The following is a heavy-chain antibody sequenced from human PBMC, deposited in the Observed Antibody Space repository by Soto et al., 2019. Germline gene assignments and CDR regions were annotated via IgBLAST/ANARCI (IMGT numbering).Heavy chain of an antibody. CDR2: TSYSGST. Sequence: QLHLQESGPGLVKPSETLSLTCSVSGASISSSNHYWGWIRQPPGKGLEWIGSTSYSGSTFSNPSLKSRVTVSVDTSKNQFSLRLSSVPAADTAVYYCARIAPDWLQYSSDAFDIWGQGTMVTVSA. J-gene: IGHJ3*02. CDR1: GASISSSNHY. CDR3: ARIAPDWLQYSSDAFDI. D-gene: IGHD4-4*01. V-gene: IGHV4-39*01.